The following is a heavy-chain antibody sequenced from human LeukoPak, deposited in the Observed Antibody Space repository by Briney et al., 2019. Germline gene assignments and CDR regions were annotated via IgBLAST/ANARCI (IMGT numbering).Heavy chain of an antibody. D-gene: IGHD3-22*01. CDR1: GFTFSSYA. CDR2: ISGSGGST. Sequence: GGPLRLSCAASGFTFSSYAMSWVRQAPGKGLEWVSAISGSGGSTYYADSVKGRFTVSRDNSKNTLYLQMNSLRAEDTAVYYCAKGGYYYDSSGYYGAAWFDPWGQGTLVTVSS. CDR3: AKGGYYYDSSGYYGAAWFDP. J-gene: IGHJ5*02. V-gene: IGHV3-23*01.